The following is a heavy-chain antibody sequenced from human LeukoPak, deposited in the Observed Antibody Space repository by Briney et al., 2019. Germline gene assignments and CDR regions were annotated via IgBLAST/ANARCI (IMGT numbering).Heavy chain of an antibody. CDR3: ARGRYRFDWLLQGLSYFDY. CDR1: GGSFSGYY. D-gene: IGHD3-9*01. V-gene: IGHV4-34*01. Sequence: SETLSLTCAVYGGSFSGYYWSWIRQPPGKGLEWIGEINHSGSTNYNPSLKSRVTISVDTSKNQFSLKLSSVTAADTAVYYCARGRYRFDWLLQGLSYFDYWGQGTLVTVSS. J-gene: IGHJ4*02. CDR2: INHSGST.